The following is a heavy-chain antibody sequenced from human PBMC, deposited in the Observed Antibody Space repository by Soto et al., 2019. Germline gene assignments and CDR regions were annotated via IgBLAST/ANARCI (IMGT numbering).Heavy chain of an antibody. CDR2: IYYSGST. J-gene: IGHJ5*02. D-gene: IGHD2-2*01. CDR3: ARHLALGYCSSTSCPGWFDP. CDR1: GGSISSYY. V-gene: IGHV4-59*08. Sequence: QVQLQESGPGLVKPSETLSLTCTVSGGSISSYYWSWIRQPPGKGLEWIGYIYYSGSTNYNPSLKSRVTITVDTSKNQFSLKLSSVTAADTAVYYCARHLALGYCSSTSCPGWFDPWGQGTLVTVSS.